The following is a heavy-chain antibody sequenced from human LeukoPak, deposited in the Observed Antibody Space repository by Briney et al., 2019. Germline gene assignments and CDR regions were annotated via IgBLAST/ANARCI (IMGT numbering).Heavy chain of an antibody. CDR1: GYTFTSYG. CDR3: ARDRNGNLGF. V-gene: IGHV1-8*02. Sequence: ASVKVSCKASGYTFTSYGISWVRQAPGQGLEWMGWMNPNSGNTGYAQKFQGRVTMTRNTSIGTAYMELSSLRSEDTAVYYCARDRNGNLGFGGQGTLVTVSS. D-gene: IGHD1-14*01. J-gene: IGHJ4*02. CDR2: MNPNSGNT.